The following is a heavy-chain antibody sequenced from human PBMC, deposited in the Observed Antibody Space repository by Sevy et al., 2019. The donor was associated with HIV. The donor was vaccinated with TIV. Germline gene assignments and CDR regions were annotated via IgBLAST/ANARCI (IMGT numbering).Heavy chain of an antibody. D-gene: IGHD5-12*01. V-gene: IGHV3-21*01. J-gene: IGHJ4*02. CDR3: ARCPLGGYGGGFDY. Sequence: GGSLRLSCAASGFTFTTYTMNWVRQAPGKGLEWVSSISSSSSYIYYADSVKGRFTISRDNAKNSLYLQMNSLRAEDTAVYYCARCPLGGYGGGFDYWGQGTLVTVSS. CDR1: GFTFTTYT. CDR2: ISSSSSYI.